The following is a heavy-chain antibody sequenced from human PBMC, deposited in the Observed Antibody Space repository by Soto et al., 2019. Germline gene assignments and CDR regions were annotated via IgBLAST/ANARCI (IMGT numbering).Heavy chain of an antibody. CDR2: INHTGST. CDR3: AIGLRGIGAAGAVAWFDP. D-gene: IGHD6-13*01. Sequence: SETLSLTCAVYGGSFTGYYWNWIRQPPGKGLEWIGEINHTGSTNYNPSLKSRVTISVDTSRNQFSLRLTSVTAADTAVYYFAIGLRGIGAAGAVAWFDPWGQGTLVTVS. CDR1: GGSFTGYY. J-gene: IGHJ5*02. V-gene: IGHV4-34*01.